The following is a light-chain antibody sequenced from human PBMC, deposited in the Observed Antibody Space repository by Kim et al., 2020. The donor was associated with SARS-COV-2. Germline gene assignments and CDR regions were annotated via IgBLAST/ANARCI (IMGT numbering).Light chain of an antibody. CDR2: AAS. CDR3: QQYGSSPQT. V-gene: IGKV3-20*01. Sequence: SPVESAALSCRASQSVSSNYVAWYQQKPRQTPRLHIYAASSRATDIPDKFSGSGSGTDFSLTIRRLEPENFAVYYCQQYGSSPQTFGGGTKVDIK. CDR1: QSVSSNY. J-gene: IGKJ4*01.